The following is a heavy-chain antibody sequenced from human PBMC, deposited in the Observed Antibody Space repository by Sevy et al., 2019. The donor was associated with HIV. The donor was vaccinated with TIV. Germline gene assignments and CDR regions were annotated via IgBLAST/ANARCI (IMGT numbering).Heavy chain of an antibody. D-gene: IGHD5-12*01. CDR1: GLTFDDYA. Sequence: GGSLRLSCTTSGLTFDDYAMSWFRQAPGKGLEWVAVITRNSYEAYGGTTDYAASVKGRFIISRDDSKSVAFLQMNSLKTEDTAVYYCTTGLATADTPEYYFDYWGQGTLVTVSS. J-gene: IGHJ4*02. CDR3: TTGLATADTPEYYFDY. V-gene: IGHV3-49*03. CDR2: ITRNSYEAYGGTT.